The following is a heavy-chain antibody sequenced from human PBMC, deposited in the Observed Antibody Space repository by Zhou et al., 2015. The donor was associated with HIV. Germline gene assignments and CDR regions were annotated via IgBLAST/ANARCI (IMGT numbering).Heavy chain of an antibody. Sequence: QVQLVQSGAEVKKPGASVKVSCKASGYTFTRYYMHWVRQAPGQGLEWMGIINPSGGSTSYAQKFQGRVTMTRDTSTSTVYMELSSLRSEDTAVYYCAKDRGSHCIDFWGQGTLVTVSS. CDR1: GYTFTRYY. J-gene: IGHJ4*02. CDR3: AKDRGSHCIDF. CDR2: INPSGGST. V-gene: IGHV1-46*01. D-gene: IGHD2-15*01.